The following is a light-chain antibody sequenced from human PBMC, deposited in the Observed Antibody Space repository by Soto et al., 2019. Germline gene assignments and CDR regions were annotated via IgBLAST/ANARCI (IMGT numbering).Light chain of an antibody. V-gene: IGKV1-5*01. J-gene: IGKJ5*01. CDR3: HSRA. CDR2: DAS. Sequence: DIQLTQSPYTLSGSVGDRVTLTCRASQTISSWLAWYQQKPGRAPKLLIYDASTLESGVPSRFSGSGSETEFTLTISRLQPDDFATYFCHSRAFGQGTRLEIK. CDR1: QTISSW.